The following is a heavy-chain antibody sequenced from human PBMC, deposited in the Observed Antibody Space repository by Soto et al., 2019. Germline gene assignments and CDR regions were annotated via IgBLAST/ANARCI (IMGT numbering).Heavy chain of an antibody. V-gene: IGHV3-11*01. CDR2: ISGSGRTI. Sequence: QVPLVESGGGLVKPGGSLRLSCAASGIVFSDYMSWVRQAPGKGLEWLSYISGSGRTIYSADSVKGRFTISRDNATNSLYLKMNTVRTEDTAVYYCARLPFPWGWFDPWGQGTLVTVSS. CDR3: ARLPFPWGWFDP. D-gene: IGHD3-16*01. J-gene: IGHJ5*02. CDR1: GIVFSDY.